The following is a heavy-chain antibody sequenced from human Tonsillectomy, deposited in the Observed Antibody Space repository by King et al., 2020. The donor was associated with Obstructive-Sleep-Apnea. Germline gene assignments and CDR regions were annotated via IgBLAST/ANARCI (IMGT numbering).Heavy chain of an antibody. CDR2: LYYIGRP. V-gene: IGHV4-31*03. CDR1: VGAISSGGYY. Sequence: VQLQESGPGLVKPSQTLSLTGTVSVGAISSGGYYWSCIRQHPGKGLGWIGYLYYIGRPSYNPSLKGRVTISVDTSKNQFTLKLSSVTGGDTAVYYCARQGAQMTTVTTNWFDPWGQGTLVTVSS. CDR3: ARQGAQMTTVTTNWFDP. D-gene: IGHD4-17*01. J-gene: IGHJ5*02.